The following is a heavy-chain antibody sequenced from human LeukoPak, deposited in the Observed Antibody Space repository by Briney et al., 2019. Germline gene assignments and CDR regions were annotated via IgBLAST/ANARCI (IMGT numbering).Heavy chain of an antibody. V-gene: IGHV1-18*01. CDR2: ISAYNGNT. CDR1: GGTFSSYG. CDR3: ARDYRYYDYVWGSYRYTIVDY. J-gene: IGHJ4*02. D-gene: IGHD3-16*02. Sequence: PLASVKVSCKASGGTFSSYGISWVRQAPGQGLEWMGWISAYNGNTNYAQKLQGRVTMTTDTSTSTAYMELRSLRSDDTAVYYCARDYRYYDYVWGSYRYTIVDYWGQGTLVTVSS.